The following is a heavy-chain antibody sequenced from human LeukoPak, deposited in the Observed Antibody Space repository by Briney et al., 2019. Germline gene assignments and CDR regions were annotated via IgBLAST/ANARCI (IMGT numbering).Heavy chain of an antibody. CDR1: GGTFSSYA. J-gene: IGHJ4*02. V-gene: IGHV1-69*13. D-gene: IGHD3-22*01. CDR3: ARDLSQNYYDSSGYFPY. Sequence: ASVTVSFKASGGTFSSYAISWVRQAPGQGLEWMGGIIPIFGTANYAQKFQGRVTITADESTSTAYMELSSLRSEDTAVYYCARDLSQNYYDSSGYFPYWGQGTLVTVSS. CDR2: IIPIFGTA.